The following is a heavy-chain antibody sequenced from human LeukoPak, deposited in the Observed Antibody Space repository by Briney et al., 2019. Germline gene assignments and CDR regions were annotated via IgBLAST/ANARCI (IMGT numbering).Heavy chain of an antibody. J-gene: IGHJ4*02. Sequence: PGGSLRLSCAASGFTLRSYTMNWVRQAPGKGLEWVSSISSSSSYIYYADSVKGRFTISRDNAKNSLYLQMNSLRAEDTAVYYCARDTPYSSGWYLPFDYWGQGTLVTVSS. D-gene: IGHD6-19*01. CDR1: GFTLRSYT. V-gene: IGHV3-21*01. CDR3: ARDTPYSSGWYLPFDY. CDR2: ISSSSSYI.